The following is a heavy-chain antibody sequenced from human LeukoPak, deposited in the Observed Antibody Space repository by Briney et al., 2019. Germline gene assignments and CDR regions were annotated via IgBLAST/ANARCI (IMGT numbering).Heavy chain of an antibody. J-gene: IGHJ4*02. CDR1: GGSISSGSYY. CDR2: IYTSGST. Sequence: SETLSLTCTVSGGSISSGSYYWSWIRQPAGKGLEWIGRIYTSGSTNYNPSLKSRVTISVDTSKSQFSLKLSSVTAADTAVYYCASESDWEYYFDYWGQGTLVTVSS. V-gene: IGHV4-61*02. D-gene: IGHD3/OR15-3a*01. CDR3: ASESDWEYYFDY.